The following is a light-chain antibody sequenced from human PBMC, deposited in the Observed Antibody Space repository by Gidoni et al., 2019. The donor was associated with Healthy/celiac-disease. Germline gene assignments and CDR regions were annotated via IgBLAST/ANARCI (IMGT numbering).Light chain of an antibody. CDR3: QQYNSYPFT. CDR2: DAS. CDR1: QGMSSA. V-gene: IGKV1-13*02. J-gene: IGKJ4*01. Sequence: RVTITCRASQGMSSALAWYQQKPGKAPKLLIYDASSLESGVPSRFSGSGSGTDFTLTISILQPEDFATYYCQQYNSYPFTFGGGTKVEIK.